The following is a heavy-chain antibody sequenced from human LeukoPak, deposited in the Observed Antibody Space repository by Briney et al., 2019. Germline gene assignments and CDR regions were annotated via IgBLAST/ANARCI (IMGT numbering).Heavy chain of an antibody. CDR2: IRYDGSNK. D-gene: IGHD3-10*01. V-gene: IGHV3-30*02. CDR1: GFTFSSYG. Sequence: PGGSLRLSCAASGFTFSSYGMHWVRQAPGKGLEWVAFIRYDGSNKYYADSVKGRFTISRDNSKNTLYLQMNSLRAEDTAVYYCARTHGSGKYFDYWGQGTLVTVSS. J-gene: IGHJ4*02. CDR3: ARTHGSGKYFDY.